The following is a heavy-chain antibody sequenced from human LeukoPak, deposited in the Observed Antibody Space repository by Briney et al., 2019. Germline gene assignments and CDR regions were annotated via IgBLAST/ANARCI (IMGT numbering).Heavy chain of an antibody. CDR2: IDSDGSTT. CDR3: ASGYLDYGGNSH. V-gene: IGHV3-74*01. J-gene: IGHJ4*02. CDR1: GFTFSDYW. Sequence: HPGGSLGLSCAASGFTFSDYWMHWVRQAPGKGLVWVSRIDSDGSTTNYADSVKGRFTTSRDNAKNTLYLQMNSLRAEDTAVYYCASGYLDYGGNSHWGQGTLVTVSS. D-gene: IGHD4-23*01.